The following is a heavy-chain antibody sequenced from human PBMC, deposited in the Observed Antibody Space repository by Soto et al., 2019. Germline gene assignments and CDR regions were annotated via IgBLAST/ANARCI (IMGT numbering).Heavy chain of an antibody. Sequence: EEQLVESGGALVQPGGSLRISCAGSGFSFSSYEMNWVRQAPGKGLEWLSFVSSSGSAMYHTDSVKGRFTISRDNGKNSLYLQMDSLRAEDTAVYYCVRARYVGSYLGYVDTWGQGTLVTVSS. J-gene: IGHJ4*02. CDR3: VRARYVGSYLGYVDT. D-gene: IGHD1-26*01. CDR2: VSSSGSAM. CDR1: GFSFSSYE. V-gene: IGHV3-48*03.